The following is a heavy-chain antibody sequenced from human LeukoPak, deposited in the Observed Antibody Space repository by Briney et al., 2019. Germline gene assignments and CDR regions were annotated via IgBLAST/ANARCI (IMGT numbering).Heavy chain of an antibody. CDR1: GGSISSSSYY. CDR3: ARIPFRDKVVPAATQPIDY. V-gene: IGHV4-39*01. J-gene: IGHJ4*02. CDR2: IYYSGST. Sequence: PSETLSLTCTVSGGSISSSSYYWGWIRQPPGKGLEWIGSIYYSGSTYYNPSLKSRVTISVDTSKNQFSLKLSSVTAADTAVYYCARIPFRDKVVPAATQPIDYWGQGTLVTVSS. D-gene: IGHD2-2*01.